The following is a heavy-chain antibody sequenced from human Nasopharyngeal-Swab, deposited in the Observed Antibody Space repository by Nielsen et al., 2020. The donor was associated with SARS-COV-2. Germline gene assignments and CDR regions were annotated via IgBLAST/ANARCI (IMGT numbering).Heavy chain of an antibody. V-gene: IGHV1-69*13. D-gene: IGHD6-19*01. CDR1: GGPFSSYA. CDR3: ARGTSIAVPEPPYYYGMDV. J-gene: IGHJ6*02. Sequence: SVKVSCKASGGPFSSYAISWVRQAPGQGLEWMGGIIPIFGTANYAQKFQGRVTITADESTSTAYMELSSLRSEDTAVYYCARGTSIAVPEPPYYYGMDVWGQGTTVTVSS. CDR2: IIPIFGTA.